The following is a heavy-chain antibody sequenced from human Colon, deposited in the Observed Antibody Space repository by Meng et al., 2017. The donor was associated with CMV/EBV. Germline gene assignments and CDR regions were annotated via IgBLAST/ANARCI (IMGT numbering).Heavy chain of an antibody. CDR2: IRSGSRDI. CDR3: ARDAWHYDPLTASSTPWFDY. V-gene: IGHV3-21*01. CDR1: GFTFSPYS. Sequence: GESLKISCSASGFTFSPYSMNWVRQAPGKGLEWAATIRSGSRDISYADSVKGRFTIFRDDAKSSLFLEMNNLRAEDTAVYYCARDAWHYDPLTASSTPWFDYWGQGTLVTVSS. D-gene: IGHD3-9*01. J-gene: IGHJ4*02.